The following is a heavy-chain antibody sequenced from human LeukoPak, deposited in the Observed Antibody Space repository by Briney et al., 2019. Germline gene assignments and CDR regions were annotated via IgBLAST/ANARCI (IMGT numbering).Heavy chain of an antibody. J-gene: IGHJ4*02. CDR3: AKEGLNYYDSSGYPYFDY. CDR2: ISGSGGST. Sequence: GGSLRLSCAASGLSFNRYTMNWVRQAPGKGLEWVSAISGSGGSTYYADSVKGRFTISRDNSKNTLYLQMNSLRAEDTAVYYCAKEGLNYYDSSGYPYFDYWGQGTLVTVSS. V-gene: IGHV3-23*01. CDR1: GLSFNRYT. D-gene: IGHD3-22*01.